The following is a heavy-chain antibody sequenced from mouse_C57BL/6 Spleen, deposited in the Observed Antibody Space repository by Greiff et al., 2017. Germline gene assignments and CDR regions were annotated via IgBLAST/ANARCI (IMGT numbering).Heavy chain of an antibody. J-gene: IGHJ2*01. CDR2: IHPNSGST. D-gene: IGHD1-1*01. Sequence: VQLQQSGAELVKPGASVKLSCKASGYTFTSYWMHWVKQRPGQGLEWIGMIHPNSGSTNYNEKFKSKATLTVDKSSSTAYMQLSSLTSEDSAVYYCARGNYGSNYFDYWGQGTTLTVSS. CDR1: GYTFTSYW. CDR3: ARGNYGSNYFDY. V-gene: IGHV1-64*01.